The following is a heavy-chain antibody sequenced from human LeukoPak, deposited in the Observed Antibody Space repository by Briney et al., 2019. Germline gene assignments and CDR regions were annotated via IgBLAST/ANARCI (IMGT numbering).Heavy chain of an antibody. J-gene: IGHJ4*02. CDR1: GFIFRDYS. D-gene: IGHD3-22*01. CDR2: ISGDGVTT. V-gene: IGHV3-43*02. CDR3: ARGVNTISFTFDH. Sequence: PGGSLRLSCAASGFIFRDYSMHWVRQVPGKGLEWISLISGDGVTTYYADSVKGRFTISRDNHEDSLYLQMNTLRTEDTAFYYCARGVNTISFTFDHWARGSLVTVSS.